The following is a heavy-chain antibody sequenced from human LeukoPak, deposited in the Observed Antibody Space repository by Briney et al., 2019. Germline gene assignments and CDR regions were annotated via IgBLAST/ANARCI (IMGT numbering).Heavy chain of an antibody. V-gene: IGHV1-69*13. J-gene: IGHJ5*02. CDR3: AKIYCSSNSWYDGRGWFDP. CDR2: IIPIFGTA. CDR1: GGTFSNYT. D-gene: IGHD2-2*01. Sequence: SVKVSCKASGGTFSNYTISWVRQAPGQGLEWMGGIIPIFGTANYAQKFQGRVTITADESTSTAYMELSSLRSEDTAVYYCAKIYCSSNSWYDGRGWFDPWGQGTLVTVSS.